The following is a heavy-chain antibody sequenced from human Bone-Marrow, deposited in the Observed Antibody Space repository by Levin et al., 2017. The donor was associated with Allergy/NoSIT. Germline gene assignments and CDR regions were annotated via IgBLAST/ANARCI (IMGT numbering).Heavy chain of an antibody. J-gene: IGHJ4*02. CDR2: IIPIFGTA. Sequence: KISCKASGGTFSSYAISWVRQAPGQGLEWMGGIIPIFGTANYAQKFQGRVTITADESTSTAYMELSSLRSEDTAVYYCASEIVVVPAARVGNYFDYWGQGTLVTVSS. CDR1: GGTFSSYA. CDR3: ASEIVVVPAARVGNYFDY. V-gene: IGHV1-69*01. D-gene: IGHD2-2*01.